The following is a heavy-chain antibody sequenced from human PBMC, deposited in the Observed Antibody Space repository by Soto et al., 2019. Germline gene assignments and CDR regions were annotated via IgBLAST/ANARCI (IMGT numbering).Heavy chain of an antibody. CDR3: ARPDSSGYYYSYYFDY. D-gene: IGHD3-22*01. V-gene: IGHV1-46*01. J-gene: IGHJ4*02. CDR1: GYTFTSYY. CDR2: INPSGGST. Sequence: GASVKVSCKASGYTFTSYYMHWVRQAPGQGLEWMGIINPSGGSTSYTQKFQGRVTMTRDTSTSIVYMELSSLRSEDTAVYYCARPDSSGYYYSYYFDYWGQGTLVTVSS.